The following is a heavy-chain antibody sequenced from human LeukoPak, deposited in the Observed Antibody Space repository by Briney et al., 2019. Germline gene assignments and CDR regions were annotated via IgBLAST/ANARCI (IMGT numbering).Heavy chain of an antibody. CDR3: ARGSSPWPFDY. CDR1: GGSISSYY. Sequence: TSETLSLTCTVSGGSISSYYWSWIRQPPGKGLEWIGYIYYSGSTNYNPSLKSRVTISVDTSKNQFSLKLSSVTAADTAVYYCARGSSPWPFDYWGQGTLVTVSS. CDR2: IYYSGST. J-gene: IGHJ4*02. D-gene: IGHD6-6*01. V-gene: IGHV4-59*01.